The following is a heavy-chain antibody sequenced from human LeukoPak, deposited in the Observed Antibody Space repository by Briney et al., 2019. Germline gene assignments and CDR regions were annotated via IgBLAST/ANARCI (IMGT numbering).Heavy chain of an antibody. CDR2: IYPGDSDT. CDR1: GYSFTSYW. J-gene: IGHJ5*02. V-gene: IGHV5-51*01. D-gene: IGHD4-23*01. CDR3: ARAAVSSTPRWGWFDP. Sequence: GESLKISCKGSGYSFTSYWIGWVRQMPGKGLEWMGIIYPGDSDTRYSPSFQGQVTISADKSISTAYLQWSSLKASDTAMYYCARAAVSSTPRWGWFDPWGQGTLVTVSS.